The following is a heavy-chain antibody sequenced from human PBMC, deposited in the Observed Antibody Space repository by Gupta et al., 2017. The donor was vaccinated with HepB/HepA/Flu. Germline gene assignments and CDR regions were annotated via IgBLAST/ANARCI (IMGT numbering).Heavy chain of an antibody. J-gene: IGHJ6*02. V-gene: IGHV1-69*04. CDR1: GGTFSSYA. CDR3: ARDNARDCDWLSNYSYYGLDV. Sequence: QVQLVQSVAEVKKPGSSVKVSCKASGGTFSSYAITWVRQAPGQGLEWMGKIIPILGITNYAQKFQGRVTIIADKSRSTVYMELSSLRSEDTAVYYCARDNARDCDWLSNYSYYGLDVWGQGTTVTVSS. D-gene: IGHD3-9*01. CDR2: IIPILGIT.